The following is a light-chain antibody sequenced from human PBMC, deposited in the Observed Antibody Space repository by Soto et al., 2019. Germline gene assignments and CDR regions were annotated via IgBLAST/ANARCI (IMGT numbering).Light chain of an antibody. J-gene: IGKJ4*01. CDR3: QQYNEWPLT. CDR1: ENINGN. V-gene: IGKV3-15*01. CDR2: AAS. Sequence: EVVMTQSPATLSLSPGERATLSCRASENINGNLAWYQQKPGQASRLLIHAASIRATGIPVSFSGSRSGTEFTLTISSLQSEDFAVYYCQQYNEWPLTFGGGTKVDIK.